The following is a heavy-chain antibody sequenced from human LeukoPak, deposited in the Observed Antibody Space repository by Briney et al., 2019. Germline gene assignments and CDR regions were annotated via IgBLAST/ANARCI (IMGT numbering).Heavy chain of an antibody. V-gene: IGHV1-69*13. Sequence: SVKVSCKASGGTFSSYAISWVRQAPGQGLEWMGGIIPIFGTANYAQKFQGRVTITADESTSTAYMELSSLRSEDTAVYYCARDRGIAAAGNYYYYMDVWGKGTTVTISS. J-gene: IGHJ6*03. D-gene: IGHD6-13*01. CDR1: GGTFSSYA. CDR3: ARDRGIAAAGNYYYYMDV. CDR2: IIPIFGTA.